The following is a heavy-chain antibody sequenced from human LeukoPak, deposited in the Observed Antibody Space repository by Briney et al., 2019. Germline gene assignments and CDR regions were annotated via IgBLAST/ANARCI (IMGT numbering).Heavy chain of an antibody. CDR1: GFTFSSYW. Sequence: GGSLRLSCAASGFTFSSYWMSWVRQAPGKGLEWVANIKQDGSEKYYVDSVKGRFTISRDNAKSSLYLQMNSLRAEDTAVYYCAKIQTTVNEEYHYDHWGQGTLVTVSS. D-gene: IGHD4-11*01. V-gene: IGHV3-7*01. CDR2: IKQDGSEK. CDR3: AKIQTTVNEEYHYDH. J-gene: IGHJ4*02.